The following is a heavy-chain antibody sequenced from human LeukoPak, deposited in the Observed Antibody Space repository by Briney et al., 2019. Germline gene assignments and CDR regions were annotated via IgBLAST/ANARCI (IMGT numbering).Heavy chain of an antibody. D-gene: IGHD1-26*01. CDR1: GGTFSSYA. J-gene: IGHJ4*02. CDR2: IIPIFGTA. V-gene: IGHV1-69*05. Sequence: SVKVSCKASGGTFSSYAISWVRQAPGQGLEWMGGIIPIFGTANYAQKFQGRVTIITDESTSTAYMELSSLRSEDTAVYYCARGVVGATTGAYSFDYWGRGTLVTVSS. CDR3: ARGVVGATTGAYSFDY.